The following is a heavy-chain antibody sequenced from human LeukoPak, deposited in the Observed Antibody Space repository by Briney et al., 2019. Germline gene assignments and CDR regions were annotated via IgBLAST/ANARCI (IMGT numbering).Heavy chain of an antibody. CDR2: IKQDGSEK. D-gene: IGHD3-10*01. V-gene: IGHV3-7*01. Sequence: PGGSLRLSCAASGFTFSSYWMSWVRQAPGKGLEWVANIKQDGSEKYYVDSVKGRFTISRDNAKNSLYLQMNSLRAGDTAVYYCAGDRGRDYFDYWGQGTLVTVSS. CDR3: AGDRGRDYFDY. J-gene: IGHJ4*02. CDR1: GFTFSSYW.